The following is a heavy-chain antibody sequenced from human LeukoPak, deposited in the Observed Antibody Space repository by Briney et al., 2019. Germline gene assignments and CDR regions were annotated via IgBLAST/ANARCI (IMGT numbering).Heavy chain of an antibody. CDR3: ARGNGDSSGWYLGY. CDR1: GFIVGSNY. V-gene: IGHV3-66*01. D-gene: IGHD6-19*01. CDR2: IYTGGTT. J-gene: IGHJ4*02. Sequence: PGGSLRLSCAASGFIVGSNYMSWVRQAPGKGLEWVSIIYTGGTTYYADSVKGRFTISRDNSKNTLYLQLNSLRAEDTAVYYCARGNGDSSGWYLGYWGQGTLVTVSS.